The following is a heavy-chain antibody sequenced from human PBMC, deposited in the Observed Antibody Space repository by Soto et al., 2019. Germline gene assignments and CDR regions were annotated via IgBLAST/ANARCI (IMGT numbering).Heavy chain of an antibody. J-gene: IGHJ4*02. CDR3: ARWSYLDY. Sequence: GWSLRLSCAASGFSFGSYALSWARQAPGKGLEWVSTISGSDGKTFYADSVKGRFSISRDTSQSTLYLQMNSLRADDTAMYYCARWSYLDYWGQGTRVTVSS. V-gene: IGHV3-23*01. CDR1: GFSFGSYA. CDR2: ISGSDGKT. D-gene: IGHD3-3*01.